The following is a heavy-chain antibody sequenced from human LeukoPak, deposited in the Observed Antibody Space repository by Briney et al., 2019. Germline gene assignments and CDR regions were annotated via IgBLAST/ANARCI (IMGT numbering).Heavy chain of an antibody. D-gene: IGHD3-22*01. Sequence: GGSLRLSCAASGSTFSSYAMHWVRQAPGKGLEWVAVISYDGSNKYYADSVRGRFTISRDNSKNTLYLQMNSLRAEDTAVYYCARDRGRYYDSSGYYYVVGYYFDSWGQGTPVTVSS. CDR2: ISYDGSNK. V-gene: IGHV3-30-3*01. J-gene: IGHJ4*02. CDR3: ARDRGRYYDSSGYYYVVGYYFDS. CDR1: GSTFSSYA.